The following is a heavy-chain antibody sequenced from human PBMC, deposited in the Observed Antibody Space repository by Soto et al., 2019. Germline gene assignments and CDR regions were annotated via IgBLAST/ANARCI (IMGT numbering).Heavy chain of an antibody. D-gene: IGHD2-15*01. CDR1: GFTFSNYA. J-gene: IGHJ4*02. V-gene: IGHV3-23*01. CDR3: AKDLPYCHGGSCR. Sequence: EVQLLESGGGLVQPGGSLRLSCVVSGFTFSNYAMSWVRQAPGKGLEWVSAVSGSGAMTYYADSVKGRFIISSDNSKNTLSLQMNSLRAEDTALYYCAKDLPYCHGGSCRWGQGTLVTVSS. CDR2: VSGSGAMT.